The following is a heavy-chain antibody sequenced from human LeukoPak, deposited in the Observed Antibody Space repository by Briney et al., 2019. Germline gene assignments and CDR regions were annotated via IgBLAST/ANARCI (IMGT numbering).Heavy chain of an antibody. V-gene: IGHV3-30*02. Sequence: GGSLRLSCLVSGVSLSSYGMHWVRQAPGKGLEWLAWLPYDGSYNLTAASLKGRFAISKDISTNTLYLDMDSLTAEDAAVYYCAAAGLGVAHWIDSWGQGTLVTVSS. J-gene: IGHJ5*01. D-gene: IGHD2-15*01. CDR1: GVSLSSYG. CDR3: AAAGLGVAHWIDS. CDR2: LPYDGSYN.